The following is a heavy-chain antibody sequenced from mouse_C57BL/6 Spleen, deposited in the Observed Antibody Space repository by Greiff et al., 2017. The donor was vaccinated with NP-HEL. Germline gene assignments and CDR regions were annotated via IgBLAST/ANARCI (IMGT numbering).Heavy chain of an antibody. CDR1: GFTFSDYG. D-gene: IGHD1-1*01. V-gene: IGHV5-17*01. Sequence: DVKLVESGGGLVKPGGSLKLSCAASGFTFSDYGMHWVRQAPEKGLEWVAYISSGSSTIYYADTVKGRFTISRDNAKNTLFLQMTSLRSEDTAVYYCARGVLRSYYFDYWGQGTTLTVSS. J-gene: IGHJ2*01. CDR2: ISSGSSTI. CDR3: ARGVLRSYYFDY.